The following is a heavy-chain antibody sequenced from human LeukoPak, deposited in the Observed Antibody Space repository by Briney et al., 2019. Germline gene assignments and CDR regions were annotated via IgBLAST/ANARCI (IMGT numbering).Heavy chain of an antibody. D-gene: IGHD2-15*01. Sequence: GGSLRLSCAASGFTFSSYAMSWVRQAPGKGLELVSAISGSGGSTYYADSVKGRFTISRDNSKNTLYLQMNSLRAEDSAVYYCAKGLSATPYYYYYMDVWGKGTTVTVSS. CDR1: GFTFSSYA. J-gene: IGHJ6*03. CDR2: ISGSGGST. CDR3: AKGLSATPYYYYYMDV. V-gene: IGHV3-23*01.